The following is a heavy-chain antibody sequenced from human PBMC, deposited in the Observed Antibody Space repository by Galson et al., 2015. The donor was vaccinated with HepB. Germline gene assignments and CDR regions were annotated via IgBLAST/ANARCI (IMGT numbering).Heavy chain of an antibody. V-gene: IGHV3-30-3*01. Sequence: SLRLSCAASGLIFSGYTMHWVRQAPGKGLEWVADISYDGSYKDYAESVRGRFTISRDNSKSTLYLQMNSLRPDDTAIYYCARDRDYTRTAGLDSWGQGTLVAVSS. CDR1: GLIFSGYT. CDR2: ISYDGSYK. J-gene: IGHJ4*02. CDR3: ARDRDYTRTAGLDS. D-gene: IGHD4-11*01.